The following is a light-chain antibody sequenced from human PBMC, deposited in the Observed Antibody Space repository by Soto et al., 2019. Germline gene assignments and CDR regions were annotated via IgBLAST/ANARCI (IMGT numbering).Light chain of an antibody. Sequence: DIQLTQSPSFLSASVGDRVTITCRASQGISSYLAWYQQKPGKAPKLLIYAASTLKSGVPSRFSGSGSGTEFTLTISSLQPDDFAAYYCQQYNSFSLTFGQGTKVDIK. CDR3: QQYNSFSLT. CDR1: QGISSY. CDR2: AAS. J-gene: IGKJ1*01. V-gene: IGKV1-9*01.